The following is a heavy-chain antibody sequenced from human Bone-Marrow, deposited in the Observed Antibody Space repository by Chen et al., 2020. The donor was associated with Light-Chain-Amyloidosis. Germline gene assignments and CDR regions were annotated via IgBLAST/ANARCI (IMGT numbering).Heavy chain of an antibody. CDR1: GSTFPNYW. J-gene: IGHJ4*02. D-gene: IGHD5-12*01. V-gene: IGHV5-51*01. CDR3: ARRRDGYNFDY. CDR2: IYPDDAEA. Sequence: EVQLEQSGPEVKKPGESLKISCKGSGSTFPNYWIGWVRQVPGNGLEWMGVIYPDDAEARYSPSLEGVVTSSADKSITTAYLQWRSLKASDTAMYYCARRRDGYNFDYWGQGTLVTVSS.